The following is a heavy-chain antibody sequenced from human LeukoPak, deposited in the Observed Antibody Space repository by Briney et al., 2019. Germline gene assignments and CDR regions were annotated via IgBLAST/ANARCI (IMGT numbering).Heavy chain of an antibody. CDR1: GYTFPSYG. Sequence: ASVTVSCKASGYTFPSYGITWVRQAPGQGLEWMGWISAYNGNTNYAQKLQGRVTMTIDTSTNTAYMELRSLRSDDTAVYYCARVYSTPPYFDYWGQGTLVTVSS. J-gene: IGHJ4*02. CDR2: ISAYNGNT. D-gene: IGHD4-23*01. CDR3: ARVYSTPPYFDY. V-gene: IGHV1-18*01.